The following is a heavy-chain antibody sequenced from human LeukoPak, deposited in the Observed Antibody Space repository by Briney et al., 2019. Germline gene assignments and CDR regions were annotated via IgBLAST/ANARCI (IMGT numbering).Heavy chain of an antibody. CDR1: GFTFSSSW. CDR3: VRDWGYDSSGYWQKYFDT. V-gene: IGHV3-7*01. CDR2: INQDGGEI. D-gene: IGHD3-22*01. Sequence: PGGSLRLSCAASGFTFSSSWMTWVRQAPGKGLEWVASINQDGGEIHYVDSVKGRFTISRDNAKNTLYPQMNSLRDEDTAVYYCVRDWGYDSSGYWQKYFDTWGQGTLVTVSS. J-gene: IGHJ4*02.